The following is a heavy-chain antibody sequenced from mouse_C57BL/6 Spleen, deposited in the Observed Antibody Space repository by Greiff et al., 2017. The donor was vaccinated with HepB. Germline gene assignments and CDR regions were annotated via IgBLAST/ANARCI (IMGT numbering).Heavy chain of an antibody. CDR3: ASYLYYYGSSYVDYYAMDY. V-gene: IGHV5-16*01. CDR1: GFTFSDYY. CDR2: INYDGSST. Sequence: EVQLVESEGGLVQPGSSMKLSCTASGFTFSDYYMAWVRQVPEKGLEWVANINYDGSSTYYLDSLKSRFIISRDNAKNILYLQMSSLKSEDTATYYCASYLYYYGSSYVDYYAMDYWGQGTSVTVSS. J-gene: IGHJ4*01. D-gene: IGHD1-1*01.